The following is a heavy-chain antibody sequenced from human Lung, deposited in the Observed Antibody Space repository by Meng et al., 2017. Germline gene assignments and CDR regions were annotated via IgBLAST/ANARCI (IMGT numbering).Heavy chain of an antibody. Sequence: GEMRGAGQGRGKPSGTLALPLADPGGSISSSNWWRWVRQPPGKGLEWIGEIYHSGSTNYNPSLKSRVTISVDKSKNQFSLKLSSVTAADTAVYYCARGSITMVRGVSVFDPWGQGTLVTVSS. V-gene: IGHV4-4*02. CDR3: ARGSITMVRGVSVFDP. J-gene: IGHJ5*02. CDR1: GGSISSSNW. D-gene: IGHD3-10*01. CDR2: IYHSGST.